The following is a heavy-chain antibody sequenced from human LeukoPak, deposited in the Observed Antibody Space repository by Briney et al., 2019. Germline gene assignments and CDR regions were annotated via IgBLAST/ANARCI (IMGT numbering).Heavy chain of an antibody. Sequence: SETLSLTCTVSGGSMSPYHWGWIRQPPGKGLEWTGYIYYSGSTNYNPSLNSRVTISVDTSKNQFSLKLSSVTAADTAVYYCARLGPAEYFQHWGQGTLVTVSS. CDR1: GGSMSPYH. CDR3: ARLGPAEYFQH. J-gene: IGHJ1*01. V-gene: IGHV4-59*08. CDR2: IYYSGST.